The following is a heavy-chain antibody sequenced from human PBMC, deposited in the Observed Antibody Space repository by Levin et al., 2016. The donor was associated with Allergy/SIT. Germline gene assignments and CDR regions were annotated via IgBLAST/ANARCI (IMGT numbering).Heavy chain of an antibody. V-gene: IGHV3-48*01. CDR1: GFTFSSYS. D-gene: IGHD3-22*01. J-gene: IGHJ3*02. CDR3: ARGSSGAFDI. CDR2: ISSSSSTI. Sequence: GESLKISCAASGFTFSSYSMNWVRQAPGKGLEWVSYISSSSSTIYYADSVKGRFTISRDNAKNSLYLQMNSLRAEDTAVYYCARGSSGAFDIWGQGTMVTVSS.